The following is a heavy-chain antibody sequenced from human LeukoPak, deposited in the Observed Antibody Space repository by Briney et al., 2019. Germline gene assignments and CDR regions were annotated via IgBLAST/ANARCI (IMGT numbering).Heavy chain of an antibody. CDR2: IYHSGST. Sequence: SETLSLTCTVSGGSISSGGYYWSWIRQPPGKGLEWIGYIYHSGSTYYNPSLKSRVTISVDRSKNQFSLKLSSVTAADTAVYYCARDRWAAAGNYVSDYWGQGTLVTVSS. D-gene: IGHD6-13*01. CDR1: GGSISSGGYY. J-gene: IGHJ4*02. CDR3: ARDRWAAAGNYVSDY. V-gene: IGHV4-30-2*01.